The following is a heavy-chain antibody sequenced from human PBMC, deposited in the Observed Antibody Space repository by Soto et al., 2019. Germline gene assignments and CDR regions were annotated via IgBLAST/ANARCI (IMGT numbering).Heavy chain of an antibody. J-gene: IGHJ4*02. CDR1: GFSLTTSGVG. CDR3: AHRILRTVFGLVTTTAIFFDF. V-gene: IGHV2-5*02. Sequence: QITLNESGPTVVKPAETLTLTCTVSGFSLTTSGVGVGWIRQSPGNAPEWLALIYWDDDKRYSASLKSRLTITKDTSKNQVVLTMASVDPADTVTYYCAHRILRTVFGLVTTTAIFFDFWGQGTPVVVSS. CDR2: IYWDDDK. D-gene: IGHD3-3*01.